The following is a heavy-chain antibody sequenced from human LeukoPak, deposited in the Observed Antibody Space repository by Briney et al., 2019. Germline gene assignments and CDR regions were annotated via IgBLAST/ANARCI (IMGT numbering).Heavy chain of an antibody. Sequence: GASVKVSCKASGYTFTSYGISWVRQAPGQGLEWMGWISAYNGNTNYAQKFQGRATITRNTSISTAYMELSSLRSEDTAVYYCARVGSGWYADGWFDPWGQGTLVTVSS. CDR2: ISAYNGNT. CDR3: ARVGSGWYADGWFDP. J-gene: IGHJ5*02. V-gene: IGHV1-18*01. D-gene: IGHD6-19*01. CDR1: GYTFTSYG.